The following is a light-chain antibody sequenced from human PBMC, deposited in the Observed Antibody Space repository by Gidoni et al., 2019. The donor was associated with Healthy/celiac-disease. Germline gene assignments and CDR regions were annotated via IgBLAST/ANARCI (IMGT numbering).Light chain of an antibody. Sequence: ESVLTQSPGTLSLSPGERDTLSCRSRQSVSSSYLAWYQQKPGQAPRLLIYAASSRATGIPDRFSGSGSGTDFTLTISRLEPEDFAVYYCQQYGSSPPLTFGGGTKVEIK. CDR1: QSVSSSY. CDR3: QQYGSSPPLT. V-gene: IGKV3-20*01. J-gene: IGKJ4*01. CDR2: AAS.